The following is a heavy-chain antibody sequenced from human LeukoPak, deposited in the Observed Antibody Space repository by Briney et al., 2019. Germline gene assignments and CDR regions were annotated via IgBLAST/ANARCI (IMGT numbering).Heavy chain of an antibody. D-gene: IGHD6-13*01. J-gene: IGHJ4*02. CDR2: ISAYNGNT. Sequence: ASVKVSCKASGGTFSSYAISWVRQAPGQGLEWMGWISAYNGNTNYAQKLQGRVTMTTDTSTSTAYMELRSLRSDDTAVYYCARDVIAAALGGYWGQGTLVTVSS. CDR3: ARDVIAAALGGY. V-gene: IGHV1-18*01. CDR1: GGTFSSYA.